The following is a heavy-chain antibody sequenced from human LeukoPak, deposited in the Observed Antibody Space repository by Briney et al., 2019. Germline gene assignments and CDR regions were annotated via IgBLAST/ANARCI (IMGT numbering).Heavy chain of an antibody. Sequence: GGSLRLSCAASGFKFSTYWMTWVRQAPGKGLEWVASIKKDGSEKYHVDSVKGRFTISRDNAKNSLYLQMNSLTAEDTAFYYCARGHYGMDVWGQGTMVIVSS. V-gene: IGHV3-7*01. CDR3: ARGHYGMDV. J-gene: IGHJ6*02. CDR2: IKKDGSEK. CDR1: GFKFSTYW.